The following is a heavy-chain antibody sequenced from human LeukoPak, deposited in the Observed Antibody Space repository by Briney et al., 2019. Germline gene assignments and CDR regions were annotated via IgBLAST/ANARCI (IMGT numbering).Heavy chain of an antibody. D-gene: IGHD3-10*01. Sequence: GGSLRLSCAASGFTFSGYDFHWVRQAPGKGLEWVSAISGSGGSTYYADSVKGRFTISRDNSKNTLYLQMNSLRAEDTAVYYCAKEVDYGSGSYPDYWGQGTLVTVSS. CDR1: GFTFSGYD. J-gene: IGHJ4*02. CDR3: AKEVDYGSGSYPDY. V-gene: IGHV3-23*01. CDR2: ISGSGGST.